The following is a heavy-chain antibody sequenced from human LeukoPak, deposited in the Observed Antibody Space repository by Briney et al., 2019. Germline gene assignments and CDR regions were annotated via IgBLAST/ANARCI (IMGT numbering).Heavy chain of an antibody. CDR3: ARDPQKSRDGYKRGYYFDY. CDR1: GGSISNYY. CDR2: IYYSGST. D-gene: IGHD5-24*01. J-gene: IGHJ4*02. V-gene: IGHV4-59*12. Sequence: PSETLSPTCTVSGGSISNYYWTWIRQPPGKGLEWIGYIYYSGSTNYNPSLKSRVTMSVDTSKNQFSLKLSSVTAADTAVYYCARDPQKSRDGYKRGYYFDYWGQGTLVTVSS.